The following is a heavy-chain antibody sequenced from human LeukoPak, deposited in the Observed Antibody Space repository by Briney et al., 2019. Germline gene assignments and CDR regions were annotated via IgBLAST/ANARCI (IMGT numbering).Heavy chain of an antibody. Sequence: SQTLSLTCSVSGGSVTYNNYYWSWIRQPAGKGLEWIGRIYTSGNTNYNPSLKSRVTISIDTSKNQFSLKLSSVTVADTAVYYCARGSWQLAEEVYWGQGTLVTVSS. V-gene: IGHV4-61*02. CDR2: IYTSGNT. CDR3: ARGSWQLAEEVY. J-gene: IGHJ4*02. D-gene: IGHD6-6*01. CDR1: GGSVTYNNYY.